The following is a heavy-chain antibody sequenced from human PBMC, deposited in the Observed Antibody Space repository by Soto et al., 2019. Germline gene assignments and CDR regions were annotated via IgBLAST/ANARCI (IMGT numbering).Heavy chain of an antibody. CDR3: ARAQLGVPPGNYYYGMDV. Sequence: PSETLSLTCTVSGGSISSNYWSWIRQPPGKGLEWIGYIYYSGSTNYNPSLKSRVTISVDTSKNQFSLKLSSVTAADTAVYYCARAQLGVPPGNYYYGMDVWGQGTTVTVSS. V-gene: IGHV4-59*01. CDR2: IYYSGST. D-gene: IGHD1-1*01. J-gene: IGHJ6*02. CDR1: GGSISSNY.